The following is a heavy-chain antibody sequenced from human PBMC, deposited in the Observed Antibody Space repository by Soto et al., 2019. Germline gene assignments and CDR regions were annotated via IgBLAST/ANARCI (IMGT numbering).Heavy chain of an antibody. D-gene: IGHD5-18*01. V-gene: IGHV3-11*01. CDR3: ARVGDTAMVSNYYYYMDV. CDR2: ISSSGSTI. Sequence: PGGSLRLSCSASGFTFSDYYMSWIRQAPGKGLEWVSYISSSGSTIYYADSVKGRFTISRDNAKNSLYLQMNSLRAEDTAVYYCARVGDTAMVSNYYYYMDVWGKGTTVTVSS. CDR1: GFTFSDYY. J-gene: IGHJ6*03.